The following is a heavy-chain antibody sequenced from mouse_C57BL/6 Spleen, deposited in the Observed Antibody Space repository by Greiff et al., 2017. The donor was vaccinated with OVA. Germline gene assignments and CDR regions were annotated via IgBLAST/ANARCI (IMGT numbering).Heavy chain of an antibody. D-gene: IGHD2-1*01. CDR1: GYSFPGYY. CDR2: INPSTGGT. J-gene: IGHJ4*01. CDR3: ASYSLMDY. V-gene: IGHV1-43*01. Sequence: EVQLQQSGPELVKPGASVKISCKASGYSFPGYYMHWVKQSSEKSLEWIGEINPSTGGTSYNQKFKGKATLTVDKSSSTAYMQLKSLTSEDSAVYYCASYSLMDYWGQGTSVTVSS.